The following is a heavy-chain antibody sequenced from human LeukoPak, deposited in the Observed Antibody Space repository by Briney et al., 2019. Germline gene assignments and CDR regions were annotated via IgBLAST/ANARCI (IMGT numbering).Heavy chain of an antibody. CDR2: ISAYNGNT. CDR1: GYTFTSYG. CDR3: ARQRQGVVPAATNWFDP. V-gene: IGHV1-18*01. J-gene: IGHJ5*02. D-gene: IGHD2-2*01. Sequence: ASVKGSCKASGYTFTSYGISWVRQAPGQGLEWMGWISAYNGNTNYAQKLHGRVTMTTDTSTSTAYMELRSLRSDDTAVYYCARQRQGVVPAATNWFDPWGQGTLVTVSS.